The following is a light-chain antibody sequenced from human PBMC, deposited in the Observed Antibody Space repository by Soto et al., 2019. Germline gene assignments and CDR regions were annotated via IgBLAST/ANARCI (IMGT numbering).Light chain of an antibody. CDR2: GAS. V-gene: IGKV3-20*01. CDR1: QSVTNDY. CDR3: QQYGSSPRLFT. J-gene: IGKJ3*01. Sequence: TVLTQSPGTLSLSPGERATLSCRASQSVTNDYLAWYQQRLGQAPRLLIYGASTRATGIPDRFSGSGSGTDVTLTISRLEPEDFAVYYWQQYGSSPRLFTFGPGTKVEIK.